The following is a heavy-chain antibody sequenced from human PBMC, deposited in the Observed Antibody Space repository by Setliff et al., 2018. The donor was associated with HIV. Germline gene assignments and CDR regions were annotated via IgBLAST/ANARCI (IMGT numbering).Heavy chain of an antibody. J-gene: IGHJ5*02. Sequence: PSETLSLTCSVSGDSIGTYYWNWIRQTPGKRLEWIGFFYYGGSTDYTPALKNRAAISVDTSRNRVSLKMTSVTAADTAVYYCARARLLGGFLSWGRGALVTVSS. CDR1: GDSIGTYY. D-gene: IGHD7-27*01. CDR2: FYYGGST. CDR3: ARARLLGGFLS. V-gene: IGHV4-59*01.